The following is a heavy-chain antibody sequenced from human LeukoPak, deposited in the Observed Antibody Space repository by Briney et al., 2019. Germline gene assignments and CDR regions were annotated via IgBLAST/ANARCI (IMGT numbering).Heavy chain of an antibody. Sequence: PGGSLRLSCAASGFTFSSYNMNWVRQAPRKGLEWVSAISGSADNTYYVDSVKGRFTISRDNSRNTLYLQMSSLRAEDTAIYYCAKERESYFEFDLWGQGALVTVSS. CDR2: ISGSADNT. CDR1: GFTFSSYN. V-gene: IGHV3-23*01. D-gene: IGHD1-26*01. J-gene: IGHJ4*02. CDR3: AKERESYFEFDL.